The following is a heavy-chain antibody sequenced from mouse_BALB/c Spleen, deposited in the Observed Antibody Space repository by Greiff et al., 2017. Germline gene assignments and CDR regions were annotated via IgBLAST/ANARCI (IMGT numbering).Heavy chain of an antibody. Sequence: VQLKQSGGGLVQPGGSMKLSCVASGFTFSSYWMSWVRQSPEKGLEWVAEIRLKSDNYATHYAESVKGKFTISRDDSKSRLYLQMNSLRAEDTGIYYCTRTMITAYYFDYWGQGTTLTVSS. CDR3: TRTMITAYYFDY. D-gene: IGHD2-4*01. J-gene: IGHJ2*01. V-gene: IGHV6-6*02. CDR1: GFTFSSYW. CDR2: IRLKSDNYAT.